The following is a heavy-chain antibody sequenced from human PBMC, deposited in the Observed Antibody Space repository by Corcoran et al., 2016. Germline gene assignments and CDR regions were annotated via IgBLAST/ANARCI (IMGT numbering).Heavy chain of an antibody. D-gene: IGHD2-15*01. CDR2: IYHSGST. V-gene: IGHV4-38-2*02. CDR1: GYSISSGYY. J-gene: IGHJ6*02. CDR3: AREGGGLDVVVVAATTHYGMDV. Sequence: QVQLQESGPGLVKPSETLSLTCTVSGYSISSGYYWGWIRQPPGKGLEWIGSIYHSGSTYYNPSLKSRVTISVDTSKNQFSLKLSSVTAADTAVYYCAREGGGLDVVVVAATTHYGMDVWGQGTTVTVSS.